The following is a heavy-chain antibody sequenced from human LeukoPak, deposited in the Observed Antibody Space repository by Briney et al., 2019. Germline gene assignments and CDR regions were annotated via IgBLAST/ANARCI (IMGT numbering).Heavy chain of an antibody. CDR3: ARVSYGDAVGN. J-gene: IGHJ4*02. CDR2: IDTSGSK. CDR1: GGSIRSYY. Sequence: PSETLSLTCTVSGGSIRSYYWSWIRQPAGKGLECIGRIDTSGSKNYNPSLKSRVTMSVDTSKDQLSLKLSSVTAADTAVYYCARVSYGDAVGNWGQGTLVTVSS. D-gene: IGHD4-17*01. V-gene: IGHV4-4*07.